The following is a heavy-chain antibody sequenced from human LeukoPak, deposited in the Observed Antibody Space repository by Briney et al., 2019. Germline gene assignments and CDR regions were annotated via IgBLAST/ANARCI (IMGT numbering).Heavy chain of an antibody. CDR1: GYTLTGYY. CDR3: ARGGYVIVRDWFDP. V-gene: IGHV1-2*02. CDR2: INPNSGYT. Sequence: GASVKVSCKASGYTLTGYYMHWVRQAPGQGLEGMGCINPNSGYTKYVQKFQGRVTLTRETYMNTAYMDLSRLRSDDTAIYYCARGGYVIVRDWFDPWGQGTLVTVSS. J-gene: IGHJ5*02. D-gene: IGHD3-16*01.